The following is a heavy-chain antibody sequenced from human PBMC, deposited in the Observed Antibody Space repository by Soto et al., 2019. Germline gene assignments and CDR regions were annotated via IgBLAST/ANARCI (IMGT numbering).Heavy chain of an antibody. D-gene: IGHD2-15*01. CDR2: INHSGST. J-gene: IGHJ5*02. V-gene: IGHV4-34*07. CDR3: AGGGVVCENRFDP. Sequence: KTSETLSLPCAAYGGSFSGYYWSWIRHPPGKRLEWIGEINHSGSTNYNPSLKSRVTIAVNTSKNQFYLKLSSVTGAATAVSYCAGGGVVCENRFDPWGQGTLVTVSS. CDR1: GGSFSGYY.